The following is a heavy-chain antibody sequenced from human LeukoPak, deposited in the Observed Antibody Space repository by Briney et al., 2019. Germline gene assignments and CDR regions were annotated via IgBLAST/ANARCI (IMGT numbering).Heavy chain of an antibody. J-gene: IGHJ4*02. Sequence: SETLSLTCTVSGDSINSGGYYWSWIRQHPGQGLEWIGYIYYSGTTYYNPSLESRVTISVDTSENQFSLKLSSVTAADTAVYYCARSGLLYFDYWGQGTLVTVSS. CDR2: IYYSGTT. V-gene: IGHV4-31*03. CDR1: GDSINSGGYY. CDR3: ARSGLLYFDY.